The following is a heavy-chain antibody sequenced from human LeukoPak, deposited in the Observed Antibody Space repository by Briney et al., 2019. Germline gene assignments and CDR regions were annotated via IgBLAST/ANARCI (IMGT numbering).Heavy chain of an antibody. V-gene: IGHV1-69*05. CDR3: ARGHCGSTNCLIYYYYYYMDV. Sequence: GASVKVSCKASGGTFSSYAISWVRQAPGQGLEWMGGIIPIFGTANYAQKFQGRVTITTDESTSTAYMELSSLRSEDTAVYYCARGHCGSTNCLIYYYYYYMDVWGKGTTVTVSS. D-gene: IGHD2-2*01. CDR2: IIPIFGTA. J-gene: IGHJ6*03. CDR1: GGTFSSYA.